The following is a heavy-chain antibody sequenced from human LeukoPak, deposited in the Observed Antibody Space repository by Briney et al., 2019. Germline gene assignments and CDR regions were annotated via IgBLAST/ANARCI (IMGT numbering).Heavy chain of an antibody. CDR1: GFTIDYYA. D-gene: IGHD6-19*01. J-gene: IGHJ4*02. V-gene: IGHV3-9*01. Sequence: PGGPLRLSCAASGFTIDYYAMRWGRLAPGKVLEWVSGISWSSNTIAYADSVKGRFTISRDNAKNSLYMQMNSLRAEDTALYFCATSGHSSGWYGDFDHWGQGTLVTVSS. CDR3: ATSGHSSGWYGDFDH. CDR2: ISWSSNTI.